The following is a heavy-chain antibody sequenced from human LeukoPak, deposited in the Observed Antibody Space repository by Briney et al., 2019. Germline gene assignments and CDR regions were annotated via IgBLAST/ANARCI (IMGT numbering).Heavy chain of an antibody. J-gene: IGHJ4*02. CDR2: ISGSGGST. Sequence: GGSLRLSCAASGFAFSSYAMSWVRQAPGKGLEWVSAISGSGGSTYYADSVKGRFTISRDNSKNTLYLQMNSLRAEDTAVYYCAKDPYGRGVGGFDYWGQGTLVTVSS. CDR3: AKDPYGRGVGGFDY. CDR1: GFAFSSYA. D-gene: IGHD3-16*01. V-gene: IGHV3-23*01.